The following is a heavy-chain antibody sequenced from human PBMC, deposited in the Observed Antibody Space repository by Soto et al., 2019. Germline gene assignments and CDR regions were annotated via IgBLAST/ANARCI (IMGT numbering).Heavy chain of an antibody. J-gene: IGHJ4*02. CDR2: IKSKIDGGTT. CDR1: GFTFSSAW. D-gene: IGHD6-13*01. V-gene: IGHV3-15*01. Sequence: GGSLRLSCAVSGFTFSSAWMSWVRQAPGKGLEWVGRIKSKIDGGTTDYAAPVKGRFAISRDDSENALYLQINSLKTEDTAVYYCPTVIAPAGTLIPYLGQGTLVTVSS. CDR3: PTVIAPAGTLIPY.